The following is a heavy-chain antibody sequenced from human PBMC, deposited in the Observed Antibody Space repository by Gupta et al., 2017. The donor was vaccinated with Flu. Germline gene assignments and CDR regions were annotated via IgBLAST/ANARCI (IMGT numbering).Heavy chain of an antibody. V-gene: IGHV4-59*08. D-gene: IGHD1-1*01. J-gene: IGHJ5*02. CDR2: VSQSGPT. CDR3: ARHLAGRQVWATPGSTQNWFDP. Sequence: QLQLQESGPGLVKPSETLSPTCFIFGGCFSRASWSWIRQPPGGGLEWIGLVSQSGPTNYNPSFQSRVTISVDTSRRQVSLRLTSVTAADTAVYFCARHLAGRQVWATPGSTQNWFDPWGQGTPVIGSS. CDR1: GGCFSRAS.